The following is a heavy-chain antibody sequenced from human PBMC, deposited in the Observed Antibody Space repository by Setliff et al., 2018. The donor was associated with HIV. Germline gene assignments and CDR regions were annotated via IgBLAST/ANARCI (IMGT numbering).Heavy chain of an antibody. V-gene: IGHV3-33*01. CDR2: IWDDGSNK. J-gene: IGHJ6*03. D-gene: IGHD3-10*01. Sequence: GGSLRLSCATSGFGFSRYAMHWVRQAPGKGLEWVAVIWDDGSNKYYADSVKGQFTIFGDNSKNTLYLQMNSLRAEDTAVYYCARDRVELFWDGELNYMDVWGKGTTVTVSS. CDR3: ARDRVELFWDGELNYMDV. CDR1: GFGFSRYA.